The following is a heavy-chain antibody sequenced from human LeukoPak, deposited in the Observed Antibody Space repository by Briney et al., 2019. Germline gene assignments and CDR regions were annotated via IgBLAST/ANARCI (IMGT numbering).Heavy chain of an antibody. CDR2: ISSRSSTI. Sequence: GGSLRLSCATSGFTFGSYAMTWVRQAPGKGLEWVSYISSRSSTIYCADSVKGRFTISRDNAKNSLYLQMNSLRAEDTAVYYCARALGYCSSASCYYFDNWGQGTLVTVSS. D-gene: IGHD2-2*01. J-gene: IGHJ4*02. CDR3: ARALGYCSSASCYYFDN. V-gene: IGHV3-48*01. CDR1: GFTFGSYA.